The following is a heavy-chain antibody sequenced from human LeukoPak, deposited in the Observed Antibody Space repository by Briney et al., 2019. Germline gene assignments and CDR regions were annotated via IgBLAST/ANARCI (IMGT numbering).Heavy chain of an antibody. CDR2: IYYSGST. CDR1: GGSISSGGYS. D-gene: IGHD2-15*01. Sequence: SETLSLTCAVSGGSISSGGYSWSWIRQPPGKGLEWIGYIYYSGSTNYNPSLKSRVTISVDTSKNQFSLKLSSVTAADTAVYYCARFLGVVAAAPGFDPWGQGTLVTVSS. CDR3: ARFLGVVAAAPGFDP. J-gene: IGHJ5*02. V-gene: IGHV4-61*08.